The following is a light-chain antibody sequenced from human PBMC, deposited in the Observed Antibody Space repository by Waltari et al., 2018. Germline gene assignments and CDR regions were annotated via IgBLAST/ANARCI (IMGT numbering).Light chain of an antibody. CDR2: LGS. V-gene: IGKV2-28*01. Sequence: DIVMTQSPLSLPVTPGGPASISCRSSQSLLHSNGKNYLDWYLQKPGQSPQVLIYLGSNRASGVPDRFSGSGSGTDFTLEISRVEAEDVGVYYCMQALQTPRTFGQGTKVEIK. CDR1: QSLLHSNGKNY. CDR3: MQALQTPRT. J-gene: IGKJ1*01.